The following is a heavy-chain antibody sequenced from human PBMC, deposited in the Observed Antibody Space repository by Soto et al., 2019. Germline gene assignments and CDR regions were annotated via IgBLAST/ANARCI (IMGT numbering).Heavy chain of an antibody. CDR3: ARVRSSGWYFDC. J-gene: IGHJ4*02. D-gene: IGHD6-19*01. Sequence: GASVKVSCKASGYTFTSYAIHWVRQAPGQRLEWMGWINAGNGNTKYSQNFQGRVTITRDTSATTAYMELSSLRSEDTAVYYCARVRSSGWYFDCWGQGTLVTVSS. CDR2: INAGNGNT. V-gene: IGHV1-3*01. CDR1: GYTFTSYA.